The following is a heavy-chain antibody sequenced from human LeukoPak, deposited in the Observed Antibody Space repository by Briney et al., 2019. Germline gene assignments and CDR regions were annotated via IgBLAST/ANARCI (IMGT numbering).Heavy chain of an antibody. D-gene: IGHD3-22*01. Sequence: AAVNVSPKASGYTFTSYNMHWVRHAPGQGIGWRGIINPSGGSTSYAQKFQGSVTMTRDASTSTVYMELSSLRSEDTAVYYCARDYGAGVVVTPDLPDYWGQGTLVTVSS. V-gene: IGHV1-46*01. CDR2: INPSGGST. CDR1: GYTFTSYN. CDR3: ARDYGAGVVVTPDLPDY. J-gene: IGHJ4*02.